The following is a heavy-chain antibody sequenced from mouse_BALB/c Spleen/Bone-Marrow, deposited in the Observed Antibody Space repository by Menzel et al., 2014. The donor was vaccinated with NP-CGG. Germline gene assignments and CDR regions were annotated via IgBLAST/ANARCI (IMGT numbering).Heavy chain of an antibody. V-gene: IGHV1-14*01. CDR1: GYTFTSYV. CDR2: VNPYNDDT. D-gene: IGHD2-1*01. Sequence: VQLKQSGPELVKPGASVKMSWKASGYTFTSYVVHWVKQQPGQGLDWIGYVNPYNDDTKYNEKFKGKATLTSDKSSITAYMELSSLTSEDSAVYYCARGNYYVFSYWGQGTLVTVSA. CDR3: ARGNYYVFSY. J-gene: IGHJ3*01.